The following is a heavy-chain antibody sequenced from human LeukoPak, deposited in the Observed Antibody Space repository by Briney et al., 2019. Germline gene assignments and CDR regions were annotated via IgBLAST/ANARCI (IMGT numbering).Heavy chain of an antibody. CDR3: ARLTEITMVRGVIRALFDY. CDR2: IYWDDGK. J-gene: IGHJ4*02. D-gene: IGHD3-10*01. V-gene: IGHV2-5*02. CDR1: GFSLSTSGVG. Sequence: SGPTLVKPTQTLTLTCTFSGFSLSTSGVGVGWIRQPPGKALEWLALIYWDDGKRYSPSLKSRLTITKDTSKNQVVLTMTNMDPVDTATYYCARLTEITMVRGVIRALFDYWGQGTLVTVSS.